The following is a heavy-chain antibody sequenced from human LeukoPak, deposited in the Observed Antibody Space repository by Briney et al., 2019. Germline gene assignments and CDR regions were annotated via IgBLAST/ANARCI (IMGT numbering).Heavy chain of an antibody. Sequence: PGGSLRLSCAASGFTFSSYSMNWVRQAPGKGLEWVSSISSSSSYIYYADSVKGRFTISRDNAKNSLYLQTNSLRAEDTAVYYCARILRYYDSSGYSAFDIWGQGTMVTVSS. CDR3: ARILRYYDSSGYSAFDI. CDR2: ISSSSSYI. D-gene: IGHD3-22*01. CDR1: GFTFSSYS. J-gene: IGHJ3*02. V-gene: IGHV3-21*01.